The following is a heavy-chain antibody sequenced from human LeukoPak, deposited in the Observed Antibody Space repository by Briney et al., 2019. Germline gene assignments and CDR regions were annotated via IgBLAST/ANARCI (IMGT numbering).Heavy chain of an antibody. CDR3: AGLYDILTA. J-gene: IGHJ4*02. V-gene: IGHV4-34*01. D-gene: IGHD3-9*01. Sequence: PSETLSLTCAVYGGSFSGYYWSWIRQPPGKGLEWIGEINHSGSTNYNPSLKSRVTISVDTSKNQFSLKLTSVTAADTAVYYCAGLYDILTAWGRGTLVTVSS. CDR1: GGSFSGYY. CDR2: INHSGST.